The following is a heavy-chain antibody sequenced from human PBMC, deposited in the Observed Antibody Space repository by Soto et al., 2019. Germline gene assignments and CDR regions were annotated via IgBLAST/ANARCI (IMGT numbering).Heavy chain of an antibody. V-gene: IGHV4-61*01. CDR2: TFVTGAT. CDR1: GEALGSGQSY. J-gene: IGHJ6*02. CDR3: TRGRSDSAGSSFGRRMDV. Sequence: QVQLQESGPGLVKSSETLSLICFVSGEALGSGQSYWNWIRQAPGKGLEWIGQTFVTGATKYSASLSSLVTLSVDTSKRQISLTLTSGTAADSATYFWTRGRSDSAGSSFGRRMDVCGQGTTVTVSS. D-gene: IGHD3-10*01.